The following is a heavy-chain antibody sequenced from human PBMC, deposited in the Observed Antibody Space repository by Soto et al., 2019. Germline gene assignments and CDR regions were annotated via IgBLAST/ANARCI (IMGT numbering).Heavy chain of an antibody. V-gene: IGHV1-69*06. Sequence: SAKVCCKASGGGFSSYAISWVQQATGQGLEWMGGIISIFGTANYAQKFPGRVTITAXKSTSTAYMELRSLRSEDTAVYYCARGDCSSTSCYIRGGAGYYYGMDVWGQGTTVTVSS. D-gene: IGHD2-2*02. CDR1: GGGFSSYA. CDR2: IISIFGTA. J-gene: IGHJ6*02. CDR3: ARGDCSSTSCYIRGGAGYYYGMDV.